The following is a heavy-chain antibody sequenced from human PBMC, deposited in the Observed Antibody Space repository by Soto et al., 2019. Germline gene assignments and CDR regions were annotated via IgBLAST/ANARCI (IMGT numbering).Heavy chain of an antibody. CDR3: ARARVPSSIDLMDI. D-gene: IGHD2-2*01. J-gene: IGHJ6*03. Sequence: GGSLRLSCTASGFTFRKYWMTWVRQAPGKGLEWVANIKEDGSEKYHVDSVKGRFTVSRDNAKNSLYLEMSSLGVEDTAIYYCARARVPSSIDLMDIWGTGTTVTVSS. CDR2: IKEDGSEK. CDR1: GFTFRKYW. V-gene: IGHV3-7*01.